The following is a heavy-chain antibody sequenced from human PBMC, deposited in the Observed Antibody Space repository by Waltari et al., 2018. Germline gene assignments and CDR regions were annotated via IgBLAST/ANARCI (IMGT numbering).Heavy chain of an antibody. V-gene: IGHV3-64*01. J-gene: IGHJ4*02. CDR2: FSRDGVTT. D-gene: IGHD6-19*01. CDR1: GFTFSSFS. Sequence: EVQMVESGGGLVQTGGSLRLSCAASGFTFSSFSMHWVRQAPGKGLEYVSAFSRDGVTTYYANSVKGRFTISRDNSKNTLYLQMGSLRAEDMAVYYCARIDGSGWYGSWGQGTLVTVSS. CDR3: ARIDGSGWYGS.